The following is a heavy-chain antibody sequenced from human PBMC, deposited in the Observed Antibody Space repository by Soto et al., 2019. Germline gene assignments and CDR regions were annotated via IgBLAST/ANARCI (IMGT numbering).Heavy chain of an antibody. J-gene: IGHJ3*01. CDR2: ISSSSSTI. CDR1: GFTFSSCS. Sequence: GGSLRLSCAASGFTFSSCSMNWVRQAPGKGLEWVSYISSSSSTIYYADSVKGRFTISRDNAKNSLYLQMNSLRDEDTAVYYCAREIMITFGGVIRNSDAFDVWGQGTMVTVSS. CDR3: AREIMITFGGVIRNSDAFDV. V-gene: IGHV3-48*02. D-gene: IGHD3-16*02.